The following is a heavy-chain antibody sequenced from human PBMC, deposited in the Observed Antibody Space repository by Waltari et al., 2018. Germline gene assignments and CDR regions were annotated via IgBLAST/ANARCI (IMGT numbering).Heavy chain of an antibody. J-gene: IGHJ4*02. D-gene: IGHD3-22*01. Sequence: QVQLVESGGGVVQPGRSLRLSCAASGFTFSSFGMPWVRPARGKGVVLVSGVWDEGANKNDADSGKGRFNISRDNSKNTLYLQMNSVRAEDTAVYYCARDGDDSSGYYYSDYWGQGTLVTVSS. V-gene: IGHV3-33*04. CDR1: GFTFSSFG. CDR3: ARDGDDSSGYYYSDY. CDR2: VWDEGANK.